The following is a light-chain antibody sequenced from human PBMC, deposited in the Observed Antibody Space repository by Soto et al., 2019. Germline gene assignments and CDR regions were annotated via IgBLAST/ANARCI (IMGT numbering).Light chain of an antibody. Sequence: QSVLTQPASVPGSPGQSITISCTGSSSDFGSQSLVSWYQHHPGKAPKLMIYEGSRRPSGVSDRFSGSQSGNTASLTVSGLQAEDEADYYCCSYVAGTTYVFGSGTKVTVL. V-gene: IGLV2-23*01. CDR1: SSDFGSQSL. J-gene: IGLJ1*01. CDR3: CSYVAGTTYV. CDR2: EGS.